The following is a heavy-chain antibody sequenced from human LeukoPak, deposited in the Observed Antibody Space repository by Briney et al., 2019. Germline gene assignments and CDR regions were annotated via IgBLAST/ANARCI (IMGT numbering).Heavy chain of an antibody. V-gene: IGHV3-21*01. D-gene: IGHD6-13*01. CDR3: ARDRVGEQQSVPIIFDY. Sequence: GGSLRLSCAASGFTVSSYSMNWVRPAPGKGLEWVSSISSSSSYIYYADSVKGRFTISRDNAKNSLYLQMNSLIAEDTAVYYCARDRVGEQQSVPIIFDYWGQGTLVTVSS. CDR1: GFTVSSYS. J-gene: IGHJ4*02. CDR2: ISSSSSYI.